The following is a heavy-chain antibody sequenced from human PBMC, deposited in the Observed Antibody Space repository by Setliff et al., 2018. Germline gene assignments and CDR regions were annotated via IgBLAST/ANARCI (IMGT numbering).Heavy chain of an antibody. J-gene: IGHJ4*02. CDR1: GASITSYY. Sequence: KASETLSLTCSVSGASITSYYWSWIRQPPGKGLEWIAYIHNNGRIKYNPALKSRVTISLDTSKNQFSLRLKSVTAADTAVYYCARGNSRSSVWYVVPHFDYWGQGTLVTVSS. CDR3: ARGNSRSSVWYVVPHFDY. V-gene: IGHV4-4*08. CDR2: IHNNGRI. D-gene: IGHD6-19*01.